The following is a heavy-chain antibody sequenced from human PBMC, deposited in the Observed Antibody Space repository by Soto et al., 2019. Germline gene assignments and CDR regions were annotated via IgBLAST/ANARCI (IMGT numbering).Heavy chain of an antibody. D-gene: IGHD5-12*01. CDR3: ASRWLPGAYYGMDV. Sequence: SGPTLVNPTQTLTLTCTFSGFSLSTSGMCVSWIRQPPGKALEWLALIDWDDDKYYSTSLKTRLTISKDTSKNQVVLTMTNMDPVDTATYYCASRWLPGAYYGMDVWGQGTTVTVSS. J-gene: IGHJ6*02. V-gene: IGHV2-70*12. CDR1: GFSLSTSGMC. CDR2: IDWDDDK.